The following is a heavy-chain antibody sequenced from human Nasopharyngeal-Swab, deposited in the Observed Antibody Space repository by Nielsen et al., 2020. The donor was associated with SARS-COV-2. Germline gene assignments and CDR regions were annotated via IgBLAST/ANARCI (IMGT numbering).Heavy chain of an antibody. CDR1: GGTFSSYA. CDR3: ATASGIAAAGPPYWYFDL. Sequence: SVKVSCKASGGTFSSYAISWVRQAPGQGFEWMGGIIPIFGTANYAQKFQGRVTITADESTSTAYMELSSLRSEDTAVYYCATASGIAAAGPPYWYFDLWGRGTLVTVSS. D-gene: IGHD6-13*01. CDR2: IIPIFGTA. V-gene: IGHV1-69*13. J-gene: IGHJ2*01.